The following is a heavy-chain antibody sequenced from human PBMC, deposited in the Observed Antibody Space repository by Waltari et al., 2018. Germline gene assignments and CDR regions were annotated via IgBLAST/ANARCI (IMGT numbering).Heavy chain of an antibody. V-gene: IGHV3-53*01. CDR2: IYSGVST. Sequence: EVQLVESGGGLIQPGGSLRLSCAASGFTVSSNYMSWVRQAPGKGVECVSVIYSGVSTSYSDAVKGCFTISRDNSKNTLYVQMISLRAEDPAVYYCARAYYDFWSGYYSDYWGQGTLVTVSS. CDR3: ARAYYDFWSGYYSDY. D-gene: IGHD3-3*01. CDR1: GFTVSSNY. J-gene: IGHJ4*02.